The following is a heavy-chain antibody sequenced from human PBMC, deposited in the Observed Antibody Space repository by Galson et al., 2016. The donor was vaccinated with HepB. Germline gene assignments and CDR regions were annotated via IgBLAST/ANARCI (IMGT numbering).Heavy chain of an antibody. CDR1: GFNFYDYA. J-gene: IGHJ6*02. D-gene: IGHD3-10*01. V-gene: IGHV3-9*01. CDR3: AKDISSVLYYSVMDV. CDR2: INWNSGRI. Sequence: LRLSCAASGFNFYDYAMHWVRQVPGQGLEWVSGINWNSGRIDYADSVKGRFTITRDNSRNSLHLQMNSLRAEDTALYYCAKDISSVLYYSVMDVWGQGTTVNVSS.